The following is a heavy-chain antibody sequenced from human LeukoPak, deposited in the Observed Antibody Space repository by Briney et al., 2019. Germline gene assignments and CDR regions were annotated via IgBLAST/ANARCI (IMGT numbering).Heavy chain of an antibody. CDR3: AKGHTYGMI. CDR2: ISPSGTSM. D-gene: IGHD5-18*01. V-gene: IGHV3-11*01. Sequence: GGSLRLSCAASGFIFSNYYMSWLRQTPGKAREWVSYISPSGTSMSYADSVKGRFTISRDNGKDSLFLQMNSLRAEDTAVYYCAKGHTYGMIWGQGTLVSVSS. CDR1: GFIFSNYY. J-gene: IGHJ4*02.